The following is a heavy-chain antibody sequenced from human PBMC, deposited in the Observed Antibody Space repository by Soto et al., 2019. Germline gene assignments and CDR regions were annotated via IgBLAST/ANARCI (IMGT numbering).Heavy chain of an antibody. CDR1: GFTFDDYA. CDR3: AKDMTTVTI. V-gene: IGHV3-9*01. J-gene: IGHJ4*02. D-gene: IGHD4-17*01. CDR2: ISWNSGSI. Sequence: EVQLVESGGGLVQPGRSLRLSCAASGFTFDDYAMHWVRQAPGKGLEWVSGISWNSGSIGYADSVKGRFTISRDNAKNSLYLQMNSLRAEDTALYYCAKDMTTVTIWGQGTLVTGSS.